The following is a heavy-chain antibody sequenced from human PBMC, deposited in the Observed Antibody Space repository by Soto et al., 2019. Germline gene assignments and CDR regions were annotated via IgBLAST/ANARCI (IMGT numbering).Heavy chain of an antibody. Sequence: GGSLRLSCAASGFTFSDYYMTWIRQAPGKGLEWLSYISSSGSTIYYADSVKGQFTITRDNAKNSLFLQMNSLRAKDTAVYYCSRLVTATRNYYFGMDVWGQVTTVTVSS. V-gene: IGHV3-11*01. J-gene: IGHJ6*02. CDR1: GFTFSDYY. CDR3: SRLVTATRNYYFGMDV. D-gene: IGHD1-20*01. CDR2: ISSSGSTI.